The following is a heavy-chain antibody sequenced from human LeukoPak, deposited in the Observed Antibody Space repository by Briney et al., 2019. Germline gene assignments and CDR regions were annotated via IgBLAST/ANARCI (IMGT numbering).Heavy chain of an antibody. CDR3: ARCTRTHYLVGY. CDR1: GGSISSSSYY. D-gene: IGHD1-26*01. J-gene: IGHJ4*02. Sequence: PSETLSLTCTVSGGSISSSSYYWGWIRQPPGKGLEWIGSIYYSGSTYYNPSLKSRVTISVDTSKNQFSLKLSSVTAADTAVYYCARCTRTHYLVGYWGQGTLVTVSS. V-gene: IGHV4-39*01. CDR2: IYYSGST.